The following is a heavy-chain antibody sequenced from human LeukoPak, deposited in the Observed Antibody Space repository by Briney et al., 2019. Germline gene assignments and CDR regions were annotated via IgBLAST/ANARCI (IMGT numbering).Heavy chain of an antibody. CDR2: ISGSGGST. CDR1: GFTFSSYA. CDR3: AKDNLHYYDSNGY. J-gene: IGHJ4*02. Sequence: GGSLRLSCAASGFTFSSYAMSGVRQAPGRGLEWVSAISGSGGSTYYADSVKGRFTIPRDNSKNTLYLQMNRLRAEDTAVYYCAKDNLHYYDSNGYWGQGTLVTVSS. V-gene: IGHV3-23*01. D-gene: IGHD3-22*01.